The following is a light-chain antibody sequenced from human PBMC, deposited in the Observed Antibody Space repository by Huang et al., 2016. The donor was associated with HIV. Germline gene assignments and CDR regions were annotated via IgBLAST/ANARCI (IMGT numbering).Light chain of an antibody. V-gene: IGKV1-9*01. CDR2: GAS. CDR1: QDISSY. CDR3: QQFNSYPPA. Sequence: IQLTQSPSSLSASVGDRVTITCRASQDISSYLAWYQQKPGKAPKLLIYGASTLQSGVPSRFSGSGSGTDYTLTISGLQPEDLATYHCQQFNSYPPAFGQGTRLEMK. J-gene: IGKJ5*01.